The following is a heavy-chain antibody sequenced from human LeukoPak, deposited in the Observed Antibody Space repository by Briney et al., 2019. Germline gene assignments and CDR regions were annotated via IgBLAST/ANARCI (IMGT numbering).Heavy chain of an antibody. Sequence: GGSLRLSCVASGFTFNTYWMHWVRQAPGKGLVWVSRIKSDGSSTSYADSVKGRFTISRDNAKNSLYLQMNSLRAEDTALYYCARGGRRDGHNYPYDYWGQGTLVTVSS. CDR1: GFTFNTYW. V-gene: IGHV3-74*01. CDR2: IKSDGSST. J-gene: IGHJ4*02. D-gene: IGHD5-24*01. CDR3: ARGGRRDGHNYPYDY.